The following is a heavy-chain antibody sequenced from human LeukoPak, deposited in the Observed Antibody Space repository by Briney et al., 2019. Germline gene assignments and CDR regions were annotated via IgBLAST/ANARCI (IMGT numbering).Heavy chain of an antibody. D-gene: IGHD2-2*01. CDR2: IYSGGST. CDR1: GFTVSSNY. Sequence: GGSLRLSCAASGFTVSSNYMSWVRQAPGKGLEWVSVIYSGGSTYYADSVKGRFTISRDNSKNTLYLQMNSLRAEDTAVYYCARDFGCSSTSYYFSYFDYWGPGTLVTVSS. CDR3: ARDFGCSSTSYYFSYFDY. V-gene: IGHV3-66*02. J-gene: IGHJ4*02.